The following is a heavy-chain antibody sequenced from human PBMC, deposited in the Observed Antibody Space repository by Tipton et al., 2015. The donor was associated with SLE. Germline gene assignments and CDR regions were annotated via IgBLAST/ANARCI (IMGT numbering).Heavy chain of an antibody. D-gene: IGHD2-15*01. CDR1: GGSISSYY. Sequence: TLSLTCTVSGGSISSYYWSWIRQPPGKGLEWIGYIYYSGTTNYNPSLKSRLTISIDTSKNQFSLNLNSVTAADTAVYYCARQVTNRWHVVWFDPWGQGTLVTVSS. J-gene: IGHJ5*02. CDR2: IYYSGTT. V-gene: IGHV4-59*08. CDR3: ARQVTNRWHVVWFDP.